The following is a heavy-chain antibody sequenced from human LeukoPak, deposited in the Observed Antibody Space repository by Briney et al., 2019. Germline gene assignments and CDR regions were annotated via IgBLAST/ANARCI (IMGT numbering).Heavy chain of an antibody. D-gene: IGHD2-15*01. CDR3: ARVPYCSGGSCYPTYYYYYMDV. J-gene: IGHJ6*03. CDR2: INHSGST. V-gene: IGHV4-34*01. Sequence: PSETLSLTCVVCVGSFRRYFWSWLRPPPGKGLEWIGGINHSGSTNYNPSLKSRVTISVDTSKNQFSLKLSSVTAADTAVYYCARVPYCSGGSCYPTYYYYYMDVWGKGTTVTVSS. CDR1: VGSFRRYF.